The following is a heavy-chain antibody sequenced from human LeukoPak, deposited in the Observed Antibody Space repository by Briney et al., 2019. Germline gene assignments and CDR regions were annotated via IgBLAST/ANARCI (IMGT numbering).Heavy chain of an antibody. J-gene: IGHJ4*02. CDR3: AEDMGHKGCSSTSCYPSFDY. CDR2: ISGSGGST. CDR1: GFTFSSYA. Sequence: GRSLRLSCAASGFTFSSYAMSWVRQAPGKGLEWVSAISGSGGSTYYADSVKGRFTISRDNSKNTLYLQMNSLRAEDTAVYYCAEDMGHKGCSSTSCYPSFDYWGQGTLVTVSS. D-gene: IGHD2-2*01. V-gene: IGHV3-23*01.